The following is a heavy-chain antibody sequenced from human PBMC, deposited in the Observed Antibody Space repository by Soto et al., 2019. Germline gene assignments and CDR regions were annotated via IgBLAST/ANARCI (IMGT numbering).Heavy chain of an antibody. J-gene: IGHJ3*02. D-gene: IGHD2-15*01. V-gene: IGHV3-23*01. CDR2: ISGSGGST. CDR3: AKDSIVVVVAATPPGYAFDI. CDR1: GFSFSSYA. Sequence: GGSLRLSCAASGFSFSSYAMSWVRQAPGKGLEWVSAISGSGGSTYYADSVKGRFTISRDNSKNTLYLQMNSLRAEDTAVYYCAKDSIVVVVAATPPGYAFDIWGQGTMVTVSS.